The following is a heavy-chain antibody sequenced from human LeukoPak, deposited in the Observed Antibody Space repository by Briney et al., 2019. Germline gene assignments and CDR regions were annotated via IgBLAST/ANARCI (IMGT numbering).Heavy chain of an antibody. D-gene: IGHD1-26*01. V-gene: IGHV3-21*01. CDR2: ISSSSSYI. Sequence: GGSLRLSCAASGFTFSTYAMNWVRQAPGKGLEWVSSISSSSSYIYYADSVKGRFTISRDNAKNSLYLQMNSLRAEDTAVYYCARGIGGATSLFDYWGQGTLVTVSS. J-gene: IGHJ4*02. CDR1: GFTFSTYA. CDR3: ARGIGGATSLFDY.